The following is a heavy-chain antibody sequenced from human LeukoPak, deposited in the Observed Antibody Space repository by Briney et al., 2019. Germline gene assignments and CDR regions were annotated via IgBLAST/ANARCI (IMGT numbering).Heavy chain of an antibody. CDR3: ARDRYAEYGSVLDN. V-gene: IGHV4-30-4*08. J-gene: IGHJ4*02. CDR1: GGSLSSGDYY. CDR2: IYYSGST. D-gene: IGHD3-10*01. Sequence: SETLSLTCTVSGGSLSSGDYYWSWIRQPPGKGLEWIGYIYYSGSTYYNPSLKSRVTISVDTSKNQFSLKLSSVTAADTAVYYCARDRYAEYGSVLDNWGQGTLVTVSS.